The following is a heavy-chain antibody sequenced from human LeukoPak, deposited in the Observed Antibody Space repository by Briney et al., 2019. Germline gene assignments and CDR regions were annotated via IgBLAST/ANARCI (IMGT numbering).Heavy chain of an antibody. V-gene: IGHV3-30*04. J-gene: IGHJ4*02. Sequence: SGGSLRLSCAASGFTFSSYAMHWVRQAPGKGLEWVAVISYDGSNKYYADSVKGRFTISRDNSKNTLYLQMNSLRAEDTAVYYCARGYSSSIDYWGQGTLVTVSS. CDR3: ARGYSSSIDY. CDR2: ISYDGSNK. CDR1: GFTFSSYA. D-gene: IGHD6-6*01.